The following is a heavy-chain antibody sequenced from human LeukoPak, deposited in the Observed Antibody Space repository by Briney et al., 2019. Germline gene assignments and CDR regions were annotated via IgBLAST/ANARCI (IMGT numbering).Heavy chain of an antibody. Sequence: GGSLRLSCAASGFTFSSYSMNWVRQAPGKGLEWVSSISSSSSYIYYADSVKGRFTISRDNAKNSLYLQMNSLRAEDTALYHCARDTALGSTFDIWGQGTMVTVSS. CDR3: ARDTALGSTFDI. V-gene: IGHV3-21*04. CDR1: GFTFSSYS. J-gene: IGHJ3*02. CDR2: ISSSSSYI.